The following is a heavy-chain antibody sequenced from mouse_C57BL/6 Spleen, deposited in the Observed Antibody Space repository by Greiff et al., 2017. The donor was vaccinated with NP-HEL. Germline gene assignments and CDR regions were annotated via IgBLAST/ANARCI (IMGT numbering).Heavy chain of an antibody. CDR2: ISSGGSYT. CDR1: GFTFSSYG. CDR3: ARRDGYYEDYYAIDY. D-gene: IGHD2-3*01. V-gene: IGHV5-6*01. Sequence: EVQRVESGGDLVKPGGSLKLSCAASGFTFSSYGMSWVRQTPDKRLEWVATISSGGSYTYYPDSVKGRFTISRDNAKNTLYLQMSSRKSEDTAMYYCARRDGYYEDYYAIDYWGQGTSVTVSS. J-gene: IGHJ4*01.